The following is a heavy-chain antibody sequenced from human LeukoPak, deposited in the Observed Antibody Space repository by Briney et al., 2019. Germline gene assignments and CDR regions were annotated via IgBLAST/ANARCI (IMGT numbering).Heavy chain of an antibody. CDR3: AREGLNMVRGVIPKEAWGWFDP. CDR1: GGSISSSSYY. Sequence: SETLSLTCTVSGGSISSSSYYWGWIRQPPGKGLEWIGSIYYSGSTNYNPSLKSRVTISVDTSKNQFSLKLTSVTAADTAVYYCAREGLNMVRGVIPKEAWGWFDPWGQGTLVTVSS. D-gene: IGHD3-10*01. J-gene: IGHJ5*02. V-gene: IGHV4-39*07. CDR2: IYYSGST.